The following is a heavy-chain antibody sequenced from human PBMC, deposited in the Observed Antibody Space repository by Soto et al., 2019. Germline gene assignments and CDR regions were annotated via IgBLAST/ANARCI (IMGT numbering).Heavy chain of an antibody. V-gene: IGHV3-74*01. J-gene: IGHJ4*02. Sequence: GGYLRLSCTASGFTFNNKWMHWVRQAPGKGLVWLSRIDGAAATTNYADSVKGRFTISRDNAKNIVFLHVNGLTDEDTAVYYSARGGAMGVDYRGQGXLVTVSS. CDR1: GFTFNNKW. CDR3: ARGGAMGVDY. CDR2: IDGAAATT. D-gene: IGHD1-26*01.